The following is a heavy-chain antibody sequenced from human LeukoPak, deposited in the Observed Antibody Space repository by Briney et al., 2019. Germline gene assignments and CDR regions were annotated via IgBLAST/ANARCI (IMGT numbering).Heavy chain of an antibody. D-gene: IGHD2-15*01. CDR2: ISGSTGRT. CDR3: APRVVGSAPFGY. CDR1: GFTFSTYA. J-gene: IGHJ4*02. V-gene: IGHV3-23*01. Sequence: GGSLRLSCAASGFTFSTYAMSWVRQAPGKGLEWVSAISGSTGRTYYADSVKGRFTISRDNSKNTLYLQMNNLRAEDTAVYYCAPRVVGSAPFGYRGQGTLVTVSS.